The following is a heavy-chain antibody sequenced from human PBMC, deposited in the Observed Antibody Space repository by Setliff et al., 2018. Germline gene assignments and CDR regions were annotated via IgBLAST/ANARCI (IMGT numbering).Heavy chain of an antibody. Sequence: ASVKVSCKASGYTFTGYYMHWVRQAPGQGLEWMGWINPNSGGTNYAQKFQGWATMTRDTSISTAYMELSRLRSDDTAVYYCARGRDFWSGYLVCWGQGTLVTVSS. V-gene: IGHV1-2*04. CDR2: INPNSGGT. D-gene: IGHD3-3*01. J-gene: IGHJ4*02. CDR1: GYTFTGYY. CDR3: ARGRDFWSGYLVC.